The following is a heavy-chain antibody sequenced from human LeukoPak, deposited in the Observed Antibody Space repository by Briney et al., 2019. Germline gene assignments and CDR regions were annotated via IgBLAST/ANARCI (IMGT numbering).Heavy chain of an antibody. CDR2: FDPEDGET. Sequence: ASVKVSCKVSGYTLTESSMHWVRQAPGKGLEWMGGFDPEDGETIYAQKFQGRVTMTEDTSTDTAYMELSSLRSEDTAVYYCATVGYYDSSGLFDPWGQGTLVTVSS. V-gene: IGHV1-24*01. CDR3: ATVGYYDSSGLFDP. CDR1: GYTLTESS. J-gene: IGHJ5*02. D-gene: IGHD3-22*01.